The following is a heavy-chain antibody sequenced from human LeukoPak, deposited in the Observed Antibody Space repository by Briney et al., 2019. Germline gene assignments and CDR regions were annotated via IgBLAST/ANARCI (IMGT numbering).Heavy chain of an antibody. CDR3: ARGEFTTWAPWSWFDP. CDR1: GGSFNNYY. CDR2: VNHGGGT. D-gene: IGHD2-2*01. V-gene: IGHV4-34*01. J-gene: IGHJ5*02. Sequence: PSETLSLTCGVYGGSFNNYYWGWIRQPPGKGLEWIGEVNHGGGTNYNPSLKSRVTISVDTSKNQFSLKLTSVTAADTAVYYCARGEFTTWAPWSWFDPWGQGTLVTVSS.